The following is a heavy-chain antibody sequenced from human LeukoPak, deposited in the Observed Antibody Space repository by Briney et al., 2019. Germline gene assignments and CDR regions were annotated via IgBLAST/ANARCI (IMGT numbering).Heavy chain of an antibody. V-gene: IGHV1-18*01. CDR2: ISAYNGNT. D-gene: IGHD2-21*02. CDR1: GYTFTSYG. Sequence: ASVKVSCKASGYTFTSYGISWVRQAPGQGLEWMGWISAYNGNTNYAQKLQGRVTMTTDTSTSTAYMELRSLRSDDTAVYYCARWEGCGGDCYSYYGMDVWGQGTTVTVSS. J-gene: IGHJ6*02. CDR3: ARWEGCGGDCYSYYGMDV.